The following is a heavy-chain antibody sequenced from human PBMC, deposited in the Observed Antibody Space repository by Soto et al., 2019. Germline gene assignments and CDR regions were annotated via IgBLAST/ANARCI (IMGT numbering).Heavy chain of an antibody. CDR1: GGSFSGYY. CDR2: INPSGSH. J-gene: IGHJ4*02. Sequence: QVQLQQWGAGLLKPSETLSLTCAVYGGSFSGYYWSWIRQPPGKGLEWIGEINPSGSHNYYPFLNRRVILSVDTTKHQSSLLPTAVTAADTAVYYGARACAGVPDYWGQGTLVTVSS. D-gene: IGHD2-21*01. CDR3: ARACAGVPDY. V-gene: IGHV4-34*01.